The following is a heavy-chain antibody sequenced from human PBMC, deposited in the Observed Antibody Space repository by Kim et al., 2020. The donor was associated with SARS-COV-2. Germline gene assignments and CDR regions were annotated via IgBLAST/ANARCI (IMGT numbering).Heavy chain of an antibody. Sequence: SETLSLTCTVSGGSISPYFWGWIRQPPGKGPEWIGYIYYTGSTNYNPSLNSRATMSVDTSKNPLSLRLTSVTAADTAVYYCARYYCDIECRYFDTWGQG. J-gene: IGHJ5*02. D-gene: IGHD3-22*01. V-gene: IGHV4-59*12. CDR3: ARYYCDIECRYFDT. CDR2: IYYTGST. CDR1: GGSISPYF.